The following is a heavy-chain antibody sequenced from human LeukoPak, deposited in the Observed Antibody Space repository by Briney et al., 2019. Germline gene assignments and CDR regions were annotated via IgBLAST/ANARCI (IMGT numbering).Heavy chain of an antibody. Sequence: GGSLRLSCAASGFTFSSYAMSWVRQAPGKGLEWVSAISGSGGSTYCADSVKGRFTISRDNSKNTLYLQMNSLRAEDTAVYYCAKGTTMIVVVTRPDYWGQGTLVTVSS. V-gene: IGHV3-23*01. J-gene: IGHJ4*02. D-gene: IGHD3-22*01. CDR3: AKGTTMIVVVTRPDY. CDR2: ISGSGGST. CDR1: GFTFSSYA.